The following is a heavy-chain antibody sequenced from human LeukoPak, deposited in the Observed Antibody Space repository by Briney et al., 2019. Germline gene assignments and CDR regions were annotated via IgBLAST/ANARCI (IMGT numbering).Heavy chain of an antibody. J-gene: IGHJ3*02. CDR3: AKDLPSYCGGDCRTDAFDI. CDR2: ISGSGGST. V-gene: IGHV3-23*01. D-gene: IGHD2-21*02. CDR1: GFTFSSYA. Sequence: GGSLRLSRAASGFTFSSYAMSWVRQAPGKGLEWVLAISGSGGSTYYADSVKGRFTISRDNSKNTLYLQLSSLRAEDTAVYFCAKDLPSYCGGDCRTDAFDIWGQGTMVTVSS.